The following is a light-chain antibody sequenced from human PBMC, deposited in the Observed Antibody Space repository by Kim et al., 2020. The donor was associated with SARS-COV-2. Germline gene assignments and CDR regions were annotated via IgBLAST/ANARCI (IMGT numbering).Light chain of an antibody. CDR2: QVS. CDR3: MQGTNGAGWT. CDR1: QSLVYSYGTTY. V-gene: IGKV2-30*01. Sequence: VVMTQSPLSLPVTXGQPASISFRSSQSLVYSYGTTYLNWFHQRPGQSPRRLIYQVSNRDSGVPDRFSGSGSGINFTLKIRRVEGEDVGVYYCMQGTNGAGWTFGRGAKGDIK. J-gene: IGKJ1*01.